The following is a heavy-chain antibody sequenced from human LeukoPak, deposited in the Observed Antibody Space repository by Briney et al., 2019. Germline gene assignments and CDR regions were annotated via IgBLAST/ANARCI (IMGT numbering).Heavy chain of an antibody. CDR3: ASRVGSGWYALYFDY. V-gene: IGHV1-69*13. D-gene: IGHD6-19*01. CDR1: GYTFTSYG. J-gene: IGHJ4*02. CDR2: IIPIFGTA. Sequence: SVKVSCKASGYTFTSYGISWVRQAPGQGLEWMGGIIPIFGTANYAQKFQGRVTITADESTSTAYMELSSLRSEDTAVYYCASRVGSGWYALYFDYWGQGTLVTVSS.